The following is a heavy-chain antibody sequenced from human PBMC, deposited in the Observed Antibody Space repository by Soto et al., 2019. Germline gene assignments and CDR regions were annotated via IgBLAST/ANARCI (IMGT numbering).Heavy chain of an antibody. D-gene: IGHD6-13*01. J-gene: IGHJ4*02. CDR2: INPSGGST. V-gene: IGHV1-46*03. CDR3: ARAWGIAAAIDY. CDR1: GYTFTSYY. Sequence: GASVKVSCKASGYTFTSYYMHWVRQAPGQGLEWMGIINPSGGSTSYAQKFQGRVTMTRDTSTSTVYMELGSLRSEDTAVYYCARAWGIAAAIDYWGQGTLVTVSS.